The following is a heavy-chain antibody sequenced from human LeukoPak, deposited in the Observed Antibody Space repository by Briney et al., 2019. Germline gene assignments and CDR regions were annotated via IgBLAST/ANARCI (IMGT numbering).Heavy chain of an antibody. D-gene: IGHD6-6*01. J-gene: IGHJ4*02. CDR3: ARGRIAARPYRY. V-gene: IGHV4-34*01. Sequence: SETLSLTCAVYRGSFSGYHWSWIRQPPGKGLEWIGEINHSGSTNYNPSLKSRVTISVDTSKNQFSLKLSSVTAADTAVYYCARGRIAARPYRYWGQGTLVTVSS. CDR2: INHSGST. CDR1: RGSFSGYH.